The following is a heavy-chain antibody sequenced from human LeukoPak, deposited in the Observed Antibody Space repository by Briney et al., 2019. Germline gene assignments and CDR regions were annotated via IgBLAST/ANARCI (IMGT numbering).Heavy chain of an antibody. Sequence: SETLSLTCTVSGGSISSYYWGWIRQPPGKGLEWIGYIYTSGSTNYNPSLKSRVTISVDTSKNQFSLKLSRLRSDDTAVYYCARDPGTRAATPYYYYYYMDVWGRGTTVTVSS. CDR3: ARDPGTRAATPYYYYYYMDV. V-gene: IGHV4-4*09. J-gene: IGHJ6*03. D-gene: IGHD2-2*02. CDR2: IYTSGST. CDR1: GGSISSYY.